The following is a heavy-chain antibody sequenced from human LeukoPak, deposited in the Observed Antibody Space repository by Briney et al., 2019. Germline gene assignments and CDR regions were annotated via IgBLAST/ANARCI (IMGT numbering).Heavy chain of an antibody. J-gene: IGHJ4*02. CDR2: IKRDGSRT. Sequence: GGSLRLSCAVSGFTFSSYWMHWVRQAPGKGLVWVSRIKRDGSRTDYADSVKGRFTISRDNAKNTLYLQMNSLRVEDTAVYYCARELPFDYWGQGTLVTVSS. D-gene: IGHD2-15*01. CDR3: ARELPFDY. CDR1: GFTFSSYW. V-gene: IGHV3-74*01.